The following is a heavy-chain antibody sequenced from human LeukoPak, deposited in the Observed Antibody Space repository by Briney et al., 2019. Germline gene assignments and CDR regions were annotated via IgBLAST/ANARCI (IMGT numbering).Heavy chain of an antibody. CDR3: ARLPPYSSSSYYFDY. CDR2: IYHSGST. J-gene: IGHJ4*02. Sequence: PSETLSLTCAVSGYSISSGYYWGWIRQPPGKGLEWIGNIYHSGSTYYNPSLKSRVTISVDTSKSRFSLKLSSVTAADTAVYYCARLPPYSSSSYYFDYWGQGTLVTVSS. V-gene: IGHV4-38-2*01. CDR1: GYSISSGYY. D-gene: IGHD6-6*01.